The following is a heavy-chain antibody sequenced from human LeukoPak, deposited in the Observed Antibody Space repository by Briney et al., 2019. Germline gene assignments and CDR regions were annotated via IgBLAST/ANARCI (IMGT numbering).Heavy chain of an antibody. CDR1: GFTFNSYS. CDR2: ISDDETYK. J-gene: IGHJ4*02. Sequence: EGSLRLSCAASGFTFNSYSMHWVRQAPGKGLEWVTAISDDETYKFYADSVKGRFTISRDNSKNTLYLQMNSLRAEDTAVYYCARDGERGELSLYMDYWGQGTLVTVSS. V-gene: IGHV3-30-3*01. CDR3: ARDGERGELSLYMDY. D-gene: IGHD3-16*02.